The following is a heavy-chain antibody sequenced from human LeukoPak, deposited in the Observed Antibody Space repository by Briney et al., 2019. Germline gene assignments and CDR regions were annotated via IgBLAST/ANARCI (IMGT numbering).Heavy chain of an antibody. V-gene: IGHV4-4*02. CDR1: GGLISSSNW. Sequence: PSGTLSLTCAVSGGLISSSNWWSWVRQPPGKGLEWIGEIYHSGSTNYNPSLKSRVTITVDKSNNHFSLKLSSVTAADTAVYYCARDGGGSDCWGQGTLVTVSS. CDR3: ARDGGGSDC. CDR2: IYHSGST. J-gene: IGHJ4*02. D-gene: IGHD2-15*01.